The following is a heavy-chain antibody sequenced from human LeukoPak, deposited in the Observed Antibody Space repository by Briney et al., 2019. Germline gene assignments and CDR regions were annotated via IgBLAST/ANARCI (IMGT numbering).Heavy chain of an antibody. D-gene: IGHD4-17*01. CDR2: INPSGGST. J-gene: IGHJ4*02. CDR3: AVDDYGDYGVDY. Sequence: ASVTVSCKASGYTFTSYYMHWVRQAPGQGLEWMGIINPSGGSTSYAQKFQGRVTMTRDTSTSTVYMELSSLRSEDTAVYYCAVDDYGDYGVDYWGQGTLVTVSS. CDR1: GYTFTSYY. V-gene: IGHV1-46*01.